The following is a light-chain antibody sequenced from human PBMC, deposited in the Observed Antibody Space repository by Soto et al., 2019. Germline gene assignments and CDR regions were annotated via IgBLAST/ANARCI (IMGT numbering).Light chain of an antibody. Sequence: QSVLTQPPSASGSPGQSVTISCTGTSSDVGGYNYVSWYQQHPGKAPKLIIFEVRRRPSGVPDRFSGSKSGNTASLTVSGLQAEDESDYYCFSYADFDTYVFGTGTKVTVL. CDR3: FSYADFDTYV. CDR1: SSDVGGYNY. CDR2: EVR. J-gene: IGLJ1*01. V-gene: IGLV2-8*01.